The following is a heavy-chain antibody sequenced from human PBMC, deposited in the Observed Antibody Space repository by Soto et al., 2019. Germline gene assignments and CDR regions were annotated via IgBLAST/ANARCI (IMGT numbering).Heavy chain of an antibody. V-gene: IGHV4-59*01. CDR1: SGSINSNY. CDR2: ISSSGST. J-gene: IGHJ5*02. CDR3: ATVRRARHRTFYFDP. D-gene: IGHD2-8*01. Sequence: QVQLQESGPGLVKPSETLSLTCTASSGSINSNYWSWIRQPPGKGLEWIGYISSSGSTSYNASLQRRVSISVDTSRSQISLRLTSVTAADTAVYYCATVRRARHRTFYFDPWGRGTLVTVSS.